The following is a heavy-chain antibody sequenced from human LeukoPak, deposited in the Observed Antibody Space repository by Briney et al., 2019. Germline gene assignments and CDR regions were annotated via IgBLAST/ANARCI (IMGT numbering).Heavy chain of an antibody. CDR3: AREPNSMTVMVISSHSFDM. J-gene: IGHJ3*02. V-gene: IGHV1-18*01. D-gene: IGHD3-22*01. CDR1: GYTFSTYG. CDR2: ISAYNGNT. Sequence: ASVKLSCKASGYTFSTYGMTWVRQAPGQGLEWMGWISAYNGNTRYAQKLQARVTMTTDTSTSTAYMELRSLRSDDTAVYSCAREPNSMTVMVISSHSFDMWGQGTMVTVSS.